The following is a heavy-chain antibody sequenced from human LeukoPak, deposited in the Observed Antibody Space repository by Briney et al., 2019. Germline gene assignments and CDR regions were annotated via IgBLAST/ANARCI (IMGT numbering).Heavy chain of an antibody. CDR1: GFTFSSYG. D-gene: IGHD6-6*01. J-gene: IGHJ5*02. CDR3: AKDRIASPPQGRFDP. Sequence: GGSLRLSCAASGFTFSSYGMHWVRQAPGKGLEWVAFMRYDGSNKYNADSVKGRFTISRDNSQNTLYLQMNSLGAEDTAIYYCAKDRIASPPQGRFDPWGQGTLVTVSS. CDR2: MRYDGSNK. V-gene: IGHV3-30*02.